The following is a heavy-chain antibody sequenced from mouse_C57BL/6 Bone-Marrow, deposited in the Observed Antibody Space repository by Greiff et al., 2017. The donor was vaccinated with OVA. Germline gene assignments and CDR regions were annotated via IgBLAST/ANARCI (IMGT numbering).Heavy chain of an antibody. J-gene: IGHJ2*01. V-gene: IGHV1-64*01. D-gene: IGHD1-1*01. Sequence: VQLLPPWAELVKPGASVKLSCKASGYTFTSYWMHWVKQRPGQGLEWIGMIHPNSGSTNYNEKFKSKVTLTVDKSSSTDYMQLSSLTSDDSAVYYCARPHYYYYGSSYDYWGQGTTLTVSS. CDR3: ARPHYYYYGSSYDY. CDR2: IHPNSGST. CDR1: GYTFTSYW.